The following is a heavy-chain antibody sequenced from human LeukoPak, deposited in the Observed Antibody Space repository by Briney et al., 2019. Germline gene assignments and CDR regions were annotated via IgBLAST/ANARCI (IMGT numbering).Heavy chain of an antibody. D-gene: IGHD2/OR15-2a*01. V-gene: IGHV3-53*01. CDR3: ARVSGSSLLSPMDV. CDR2: IYSGGNT. Sequence: GGSLRLSCAASGFTVSINYMSWVRQAPGQGLEWGSVIYSGGNTYYPDSVKGRFTISRDNSKNTLYLQMNSLRVDDTAVYYCARVSGSSLLSPMDVWGQGTTVTVSS. CDR1: GFTVSINY. J-gene: IGHJ6*02.